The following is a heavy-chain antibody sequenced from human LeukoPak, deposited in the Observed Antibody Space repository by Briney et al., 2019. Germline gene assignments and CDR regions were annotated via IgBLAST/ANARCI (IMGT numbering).Heavy chain of an antibody. Sequence: ASVKVSYTASGYTFTSYGISWVRQAPGQGLEWMGWISAYNGNTNYAQKLQGRVTMTTDTSTSTAYMEMRSLRSDDTAVYYCARDKGSGWNDFNWFDPWGQGTLVTVSS. V-gene: IGHV1-18*01. CDR2: ISAYNGNT. CDR1: GYTFTSYG. D-gene: IGHD6-19*01. J-gene: IGHJ5*02. CDR3: ARDKGSGWNDFNWFDP.